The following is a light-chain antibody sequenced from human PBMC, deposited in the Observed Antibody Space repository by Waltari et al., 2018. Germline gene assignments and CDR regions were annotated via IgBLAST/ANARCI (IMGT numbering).Light chain of an antibody. CDR1: HIGSQS. V-gene: IGLV3-21*04. J-gene: IGLJ2*01. Sequence: SYVVTQSPSVSVAPGETARLTWGGDHIGSQSVHWYQHRPGPAPVLVISYDSDRPSGIPERFSGSNSGNTATLTISWVEADDEADYYCLVWHSTTDHHGVFGGGTKLTVL. CDR3: LVWHSTTDHHGV. CDR2: YDS.